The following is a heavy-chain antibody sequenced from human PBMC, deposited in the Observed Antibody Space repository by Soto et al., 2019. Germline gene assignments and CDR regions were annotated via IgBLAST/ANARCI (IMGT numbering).Heavy chain of an antibody. Sequence: PSETLSLTCAVYGGSFSGYYWTWIRQPPGTGLEWIGEINHSGSTNYNPSLKSRVTISVDTSKNQFSLKLTSVTAADTAVYYCAVGLVGYYYGSGSYPNWFDPWGQGTLVTVSS. J-gene: IGHJ5*02. D-gene: IGHD3-10*01. V-gene: IGHV4-34*01. CDR1: GGSFSGYY. CDR3: AVGLVGYYYGSGSYPNWFDP. CDR2: INHSGST.